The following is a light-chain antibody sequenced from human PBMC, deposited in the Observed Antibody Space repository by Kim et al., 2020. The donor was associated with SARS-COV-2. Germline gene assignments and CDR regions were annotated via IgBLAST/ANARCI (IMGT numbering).Light chain of an antibody. V-gene: IGKV4-1*01. J-gene: IGKJ1*01. CDR2: WAS. Sequence: PTITCKSSQSVLYSSKNKNYLAWYQLRPGQPPKLLIYWASTRESGVPNRFSGSGSGTDFTLTISTLQSEDVAVYYCQQYYTTPWTFGQGTKVDIK. CDR1: QSVLYSSKNKNY. CDR3: QQYYTTPWT.